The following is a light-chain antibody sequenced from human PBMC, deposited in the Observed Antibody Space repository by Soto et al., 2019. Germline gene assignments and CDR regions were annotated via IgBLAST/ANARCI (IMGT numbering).Light chain of an antibody. Sequence: QSVLTQPASVSGSPGQSITISCTGTSSDVGSYNLVSWYQHHPGKAPRLLISEVSKRPSGVSNRFSGSKSGNTASLTISGLQAEDDADDYCCTYAGRFYVFGPGTSSPS. CDR1: SSDVGSYNL. J-gene: IGLJ1*01. V-gene: IGLV2-23*02. CDR2: EVS. CDR3: CTYAGRFYV.